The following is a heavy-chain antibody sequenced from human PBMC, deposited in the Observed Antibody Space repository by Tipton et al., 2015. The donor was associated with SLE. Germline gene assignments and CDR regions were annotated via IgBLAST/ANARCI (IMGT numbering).Heavy chain of an antibody. D-gene: IGHD6-6*01. CDR1: GGSISSYY. CDR3: ARGPRSIAAWYYYGMDV. J-gene: IGHJ6*02. CDR2: IYYSGST. V-gene: IGHV4-59*01. Sequence: TLSLTCTVSGGSISSYYWSRIRQPPGKELEWIGYIYYSGSTNYNPSLKSRVTISVDTSKNQFSLKLSSVTAADTAVYYCARGPRSIAAWYYYGMDVWGQGTTVTVSS.